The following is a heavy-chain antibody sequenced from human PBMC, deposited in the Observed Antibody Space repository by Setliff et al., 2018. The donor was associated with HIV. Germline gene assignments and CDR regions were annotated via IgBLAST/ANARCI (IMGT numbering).Heavy chain of an antibody. V-gene: IGHV1-69*13. CDR3: ATGLLTTVVTGGDS. CDR2: IIPIFGSA. J-gene: IGHJ4*02. Sequence: SVKVSCKASGDTFSRYAISWVRQAPGQGLEWMGGIIPIFGSANYAQKFQGRVTITADESTSTAYMQLRSLRSEDTAVYYCATGLLTTVVTGGDSWGQGTLVTAPQ. D-gene: IGHD4-17*01. CDR1: GDTFSRYA.